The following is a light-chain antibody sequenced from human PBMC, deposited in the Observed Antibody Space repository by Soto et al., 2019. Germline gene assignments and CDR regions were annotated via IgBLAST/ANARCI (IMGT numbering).Light chain of an antibody. CDR3: QQSYSTPPAFT. J-gene: IGKJ3*01. CDR1: QSISSY. CDR2: AAS. Sequence: DIPMTQSPSSLSASVGDRVTVTCRASQSISSYLNWYQQKPGKAPKLLIYAASSLQSGVPSRFSGSGSRKDFALTISSLQPEDFATYDCQQSYSTPPAFTFGPGTKVDIK. V-gene: IGKV1-39*01.